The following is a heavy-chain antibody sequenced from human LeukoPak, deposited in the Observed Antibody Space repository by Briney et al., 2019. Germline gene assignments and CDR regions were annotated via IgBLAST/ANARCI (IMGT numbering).Heavy chain of an antibody. J-gene: IGHJ4*02. CDR3: ARGRRSKLSDY. Sequence: PSETLSLTCTVSGGSISSSSYYWGWIRQPPGKGLEWIGEINHSGSTNYNPSLKSRVTISVDTSKNQFSLKLSSVTAADTAVYYCARGRRSKLSDYWGQGTLVTVSS. D-gene: IGHD1-7*01. CDR1: GGSISSSSYY. CDR2: INHSGST. V-gene: IGHV4-39*07.